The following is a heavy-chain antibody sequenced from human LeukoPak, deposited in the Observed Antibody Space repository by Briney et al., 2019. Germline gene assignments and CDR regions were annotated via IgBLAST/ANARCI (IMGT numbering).Heavy chain of an antibody. CDR2: INSDGSST. J-gene: IGHJ4*02. V-gene: IGHV3-74*01. CDR1: GFTFSSYG. CDR3: ASYSGSYPQGR. D-gene: IGHD1-26*01. Sequence: GGSLRLSCAASGFTFSSYGMPWVRQAPGKGLVWVSRINSDGSSTSYADSVKGRFTISRDNAKNTLYLQMNSLRAEDTAVYYCASYSGSYPQGRWGQGTLVTVSS.